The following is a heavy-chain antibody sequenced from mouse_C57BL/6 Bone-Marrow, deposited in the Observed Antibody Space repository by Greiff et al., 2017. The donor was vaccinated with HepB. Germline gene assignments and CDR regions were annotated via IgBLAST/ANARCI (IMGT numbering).Heavy chain of an antibody. CDR3: AEGIPYYYGSSCFDY. Sequence: EVQLQQSGPELVKPGASVKIPCKASGYTFTDYNMDWVKQSHGKSLEWIGDINPNNGGTIYNQKFKGKATLTVDKSSSTAYMELRSLTSEDTAVYYCAEGIPYYYGSSCFDYWGQGTTLTVSS. D-gene: IGHD1-1*01. CDR1: GYTFTDYN. CDR2: INPNNGGT. V-gene: IGHV1-18*01. J-gene: IGHJ2*01.